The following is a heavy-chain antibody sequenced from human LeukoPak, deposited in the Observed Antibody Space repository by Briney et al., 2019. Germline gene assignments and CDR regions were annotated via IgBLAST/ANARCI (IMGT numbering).Heavy chain of an antibody. J-gene: IGHJ2*01. Sequence: PSETLSLTCTVSGGSISSYYWSWIRQPPGKGLEWIGQIYYSGSTNYNPSLKSRVTISVDTSKKQFSLKLSSVTTADTAVYYCARVGIAEAGRYWYFDLWGRGTLVTVSS. CDR2: IYYSGST. D-gene: IGHD6-19*01. CDR3: ARVGIAEAGRYWYFDL. V-gene: IGHV4-59*01. CDR1: GGSISSYY.